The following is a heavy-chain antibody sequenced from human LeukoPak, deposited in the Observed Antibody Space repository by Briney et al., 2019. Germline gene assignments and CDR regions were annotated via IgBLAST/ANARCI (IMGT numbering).Heavy chain of an antibody. V-gene: IGHV5-51*01. D-gene: IGHD4-23*01. J-gene: IGHJ4*02. CDR2: IYPVDSDT. CDR3: ARLRMTTVVTPFGY. Sequence: GESLKISCKGSGYRFTSYWIGWVRQLPGKGLEWMGIIYPVDSDTRYSPSFQGQVTISADKSISTAYLQWSSLKASDTAMYYCARLRMTTVVTPFGYWGQGTLVTVSS. CDR1: GYRFTSYW.